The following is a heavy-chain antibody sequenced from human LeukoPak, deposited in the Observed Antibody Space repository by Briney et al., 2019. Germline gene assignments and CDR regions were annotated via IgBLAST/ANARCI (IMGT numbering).Heavy chain of an antibody. V-gene: IGHV3-30*02. Sequence: GGSLRLSCAASGFTFSSYGMHWVRQAPGKGLEWVAFIRYDGSNKYYADFAKGRFTISRDNSKNTLYLQMNSLRAEDTAVYYCAKGFEDMIVVVINWGQGTLVTVSS. CDR3: AKGFEDMIVVVIN. CDR2: IRYDGSNK. CDR1: GFTFSSYG. D-gene: IGHD3-22*01. J-gene: IGHJ4*02.